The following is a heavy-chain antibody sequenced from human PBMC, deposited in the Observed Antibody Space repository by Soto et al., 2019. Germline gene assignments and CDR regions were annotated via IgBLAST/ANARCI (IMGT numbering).Heavy chain of an antibody. CDR3: AREILSVGHL. V-gene: IGHV1-69*13. J-gene: IGHJ6*02. CDR1: GGTFSSYA. D-gene: IGHD1-26*01. Sequence: GASVKVSCKASGGTFSSYAISWVRQAPGQGLEWMGGIIPIFGTANYAQKFQGRVTITADESTSTAYMELSSLRSEDTAVYYCAREILSVGHLCGQGTTVTVSS. CDR2: IIPIFGTA.